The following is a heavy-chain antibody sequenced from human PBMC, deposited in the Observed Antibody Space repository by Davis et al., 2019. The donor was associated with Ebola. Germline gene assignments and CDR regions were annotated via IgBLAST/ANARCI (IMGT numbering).Heavy chain of an antibody. V-gene: IGHV5-51*01. Sequence: GESLKISCKGSGYGFTNYWIGWVRQMPGKGLEWMGFIFPDDSDATYSPSFQGQVTFPVDKSIRTAYLHWNSLKASDTATYYCARQGTTSWDSWGQGTLVTVSS. CDR1: GYGFTNYW. D-gene: IGHD2-2*01. J-gene: IGHJ4*02. CDR3: ARQGTTSWDS. CDR2: IFPDDSDA.